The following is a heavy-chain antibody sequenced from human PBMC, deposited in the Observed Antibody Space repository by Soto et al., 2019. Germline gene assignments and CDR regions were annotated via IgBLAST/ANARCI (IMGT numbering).Heavy chain of an antibody. CDR1: GYTFTSYY. J-gene: IGHJ4*02. CDR2: INPSGGST. V-gene: IGHV1-46*01. CDR3: AKEESGPLGY. D-gene: IGHD3-3*01. Sequence: GASVKVSCKASGYTFTSYYMHWVRQAPGQGLEWMGVINPSGGSTSYAQKFQGRVTMTRDTSTSTVYMELSGLRSEDTAVYYCAKEESGPLGYWGQGTLVTVSS.